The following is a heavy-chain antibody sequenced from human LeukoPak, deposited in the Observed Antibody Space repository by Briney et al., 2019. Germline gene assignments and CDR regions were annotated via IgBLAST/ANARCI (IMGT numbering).Heavy chain of an antibody. V-gene: IGHV4-4*02. Sequence: SGTLSLTCAVSGGSISSTNWWSWVRQPPGKGLEWIGEIYHSGSTNYNPSLKSRVTISVDTSKNQFSLKLSSVTAADTAVYYCARNKHRNWFDPWGQGTLVTVSS. CDR1: GGSISSTNW. D-gene: IGHD1/OR15-1a*01. J-gene: IGHJ5*02. CDR2: IYHSGST. CDR3: ARNKHRNWFDP.